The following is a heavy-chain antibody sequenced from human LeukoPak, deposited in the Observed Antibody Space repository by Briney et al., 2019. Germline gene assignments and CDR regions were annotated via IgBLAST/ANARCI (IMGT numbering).Heavy chain of an antibody. CDR2: ISGSDGST. CDR3: AKGVDFFDY. D-gene: IGHD2-15*01. V-gene: IGHV3-23*01. CDR1: GFTFSRSA. Sequence: GGSLRLSCAASGFTFSRSAMSWVRQAPGKGLEWVSAISGSDGSTYYADSVKGRFTISRDDSKNTLYLQINSLRAEDTAVYYCAKGVDFFDYWGQGTLDTVSS. J-gene: IGHJ4*02.